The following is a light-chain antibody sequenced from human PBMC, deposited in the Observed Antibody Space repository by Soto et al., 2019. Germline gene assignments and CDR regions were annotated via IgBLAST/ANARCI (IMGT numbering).Light chain of an antibody. J-gene: IGKJ5*01. CDR2: QSS. CDR1: QSVSNW. V-gene: IGKV1-5*03. CDR3: QHYNTWPPIT. Sequence: DIQMTQSPSTLSASVGDRVTITCRASQSVSNWLAWYQQKPGKAPKLLIYQSSSLESGVPSRFSGSRSGTEFPLPISSLQPDDFATYDCQHYNTWPPITFGQGTRLEIK.